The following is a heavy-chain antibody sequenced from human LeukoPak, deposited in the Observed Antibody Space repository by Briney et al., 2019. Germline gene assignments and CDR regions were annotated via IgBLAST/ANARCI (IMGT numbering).Heavy chain of an antibody. Sequence: GGSLRLSCAASGFTFSNAWMSWVRQAPGKGLERVGRIKSKTDGGTTDYAAPVKGRFTISRDDSKNTLYLQMNSLKTEDTAVYYCTTGSLDGDYALDYWGQGTLVTVSS. CDR3: TTGSLDGDYALDY. V-gene: IGHV3-15*01. J-gene: IGHJ4*02. CDR1: GFTFSNAW. D-gene: IGHD4-17*01. CDR2: IKSKTDGGTT.